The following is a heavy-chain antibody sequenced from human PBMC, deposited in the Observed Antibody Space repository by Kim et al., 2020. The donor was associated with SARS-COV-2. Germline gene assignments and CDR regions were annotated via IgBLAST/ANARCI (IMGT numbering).Heavy chain of an antibody. Sequence: SETLSLTCTVSGGSISSYYWSWIRQPPGKGLEWIGYIYYSGSTNYNPSLKSRVTISVDTSKNQFSLKLSSVTAADTAVYYCTRGATPRWLHYFDYWGQGTLVTVSS. CDR1: GGSISSYY. CDR3: TRGATPRWLHYFDY. CDR2: IYYSGST. V-gene: IGHV4-59*13. D-gene: IGHD5-12*01. J-gene: IGHJ4*02.